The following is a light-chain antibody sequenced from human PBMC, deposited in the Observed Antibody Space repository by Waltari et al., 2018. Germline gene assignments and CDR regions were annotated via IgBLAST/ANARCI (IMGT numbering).Light chain of an antibody. CDR3: NSYAGSSSWV. Sequence: QSALTQPASVSGSPGQSITIPCTGTSSDVGFYNYVSWYQQHPGKAPKPMIYDVGERPSGVSNRFSGSKSGNTASLTISGLQAEDEADYYCNSYAGSSSWVFGGGTKLTVL. CDR1: SSDVGFYNY. CDR2: DVG. J-gene: IGLJ3*02. V-gene: IGLV2-14*01.